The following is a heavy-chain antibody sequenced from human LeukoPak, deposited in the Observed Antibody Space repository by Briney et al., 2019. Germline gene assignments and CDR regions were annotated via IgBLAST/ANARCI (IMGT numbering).Heavy chain of an antibody. V-gene: IGHV3-30-3*01. Sequence: PGGSLRLSCAASGFTFSSYAMHWVRQAPGKGLEWVAVISYDGSNKYYADSVKGRFTISRDNAKNSLYLQMNSLRDEDTAVYYCAFWLQTNYYYYVMDVWGQGTTVTVSS. CDR2: ISYDGSNK. CDR3: AFWLQTNYYYYVMDV. J-gene: IGHJ6*01. D-gene: IGHD5-24*01. CDR1: GFTFSSYA.